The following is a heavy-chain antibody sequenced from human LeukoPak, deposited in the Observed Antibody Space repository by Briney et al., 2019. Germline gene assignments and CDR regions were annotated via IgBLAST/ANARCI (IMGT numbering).Heavy chain of an antibody. CDR1: GGSISSYY. CDR3: ARLYGSSGIDY. D-gene: IGHD6-13*01. Sequence: SETLSLTCTVSGGSISSYYWSWIRQPAGKGLECIGPIYTTGNTNYNPSLKSRVTISVDTSKNQFSLKLSSVTAADTAVYYCARLYGSSGIDYWGQGTLVTASS. CDR2: IYTTGNT. V-gene: IGHV4-4*07. J-gene: IGHJ4*02.